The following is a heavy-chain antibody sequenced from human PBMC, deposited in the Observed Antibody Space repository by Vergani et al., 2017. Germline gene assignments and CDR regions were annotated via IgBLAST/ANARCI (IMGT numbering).Heavy chain of an antibody. D-gene: IGHD1-1*01. V-gene: IGHV3-30*03. J-gene: IGHJ1*01. CDR1: GFTSSYYG. CDR2: ISYDGTKK. Sequence: QVHLVESGGGVVQPGRSLRLSCVVSGFTSSYYGMHWVRQAPGKGLEWVAVISYDGTKKYYADSVKGRFTISRDNSKSTLYLQMNSLRTEDTAVYYCATKRCGTPGCQIGYFREWGQGTLVTVSS. CDR3: ATKRCGTPGCQIGYFRE.